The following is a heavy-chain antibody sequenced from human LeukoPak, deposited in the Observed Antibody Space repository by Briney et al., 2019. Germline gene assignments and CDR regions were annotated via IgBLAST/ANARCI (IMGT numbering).Heavy chain of an antibody. CDR1: GGSISSYY. V-gene: IGHV4-59*01. CDR2: IYHSGST. D-gene: IGHD3-10*01. Sequence: PSETLSLTCTVSGGSISSYYWSWIRQPPEKGLEWIGHIYHSGSTNYNPSLKSRVTISVDTSKNQFSLMLSSVTAADTAMYYCARVRTYYYGSVPGYYFDYWGQGILVTVSS. J-gene: IGHJ4*02. CDR3: ARVRTYYYGSVPGYYFDY.